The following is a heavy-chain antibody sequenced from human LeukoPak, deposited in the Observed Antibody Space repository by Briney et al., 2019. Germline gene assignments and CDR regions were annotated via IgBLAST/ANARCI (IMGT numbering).Heavy chain of an antibody. V-gene: IGHV3-23*01. CDR1: GFTLRSYV. CDR2: ISGSGDST. J-gene: IGHJ6*03. Sequence: GGSLRLSCVASGFTLRSYVMNWVRQTPGKGLEWVSSISGSGDSTFYADSVKGRFSISRDNSKNTLYLQVNGLRTEDTAVYYCARSPPTTVVTLNYYYYMDVWGKGTTVTISS. CDR3: ARSPPTTVVTLNYYYYMDV. D-gene: IGHD4-23*01.